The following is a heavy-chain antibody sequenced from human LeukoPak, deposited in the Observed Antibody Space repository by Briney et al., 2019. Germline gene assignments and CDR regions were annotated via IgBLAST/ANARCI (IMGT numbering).Heavy chain of an antibody. CDR1: GYSFTSYW. J-gene: IGHJ4*02. Sequence: GESLKISCKGSGYSFTSYWIGWVRQMPGKGLEWMGIIYPGDSDTRYSPSFQGQVTISADKSISTAYLQWSSLKASDTAMYYCARRGRFGEFLYYFDYRGQGTLVTVSS. D-gene: IGHD3-10*01. CDR2: IYPGDSDT. V-gene: IGHV5-51*01. CDR3: ARRGRFGEFLYYFDY.